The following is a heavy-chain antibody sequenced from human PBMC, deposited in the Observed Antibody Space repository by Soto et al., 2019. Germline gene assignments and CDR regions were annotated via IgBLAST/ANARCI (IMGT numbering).Heavy chain of an antibody. J-gene: IGHJ4*02. V-gene: IGHV2-5*01. Sequence: QITLKESGPTLVRPTQTLTLTCTFSGFSLSTSGLGVGWIRQPPGKALEWLALIYWNDDKRYSPSLKARLTITKDTSKNQVVLTMTNMDPVDTATYYCAYRHSGWYLFDYWGQGTLVTVSS. CDR2: IYWNDDK. CDR3: AYRHSGWYLFDY. D-gene: IGHD6-19*01. CDR1: GFSLSTSGLG.